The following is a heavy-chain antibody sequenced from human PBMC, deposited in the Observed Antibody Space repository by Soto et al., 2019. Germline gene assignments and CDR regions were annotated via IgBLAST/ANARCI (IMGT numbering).Heavy chain of an antibody. V-gene: IGHV4-31*03. D-gene: IGHD6-13*01. CDR1: GGSISSGGYY. CDR2: IYYSGST. J-gene: IGHJ4*02. CDR3: AREDRPYSSPTLGAFDY. Sequence: QVQLQESGPGLVKPSQTLSLTCTVSGGSISSGGYYWSWIRQHPGKGLEWIGYIYYSGSTYYNPSLKSRVTISVDTSKNQFSLKLSSVTAADTAVYYCAREDRPYSSPTLGAFDYWGQGTLVTVSS.